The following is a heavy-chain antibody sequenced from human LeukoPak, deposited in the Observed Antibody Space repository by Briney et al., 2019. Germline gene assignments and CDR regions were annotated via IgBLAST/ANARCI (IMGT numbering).Heavy chain of an antibody. D-gene: IGHD3-22*01. CDR1: GGSISAYF. Sequence: NPSETLSLSCTVSGGSISAYFWSWIRQPAGEGLEWVGYISHRGDTKYSPSLKSRVPISVDTSKNQIALNLGSVTAADTAVYYCARPNYESSGHDAFDIWGRGTMVTV. CDR3: ARPNYESSGHDAFDI. J-gene: IGHJ3*02. V-gene: IGHV4-59*08. CDR2: ISHRGDT.